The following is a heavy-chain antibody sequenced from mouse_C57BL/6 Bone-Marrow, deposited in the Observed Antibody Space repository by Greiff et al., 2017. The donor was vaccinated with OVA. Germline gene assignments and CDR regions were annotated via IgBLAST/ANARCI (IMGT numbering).Heavy chain of an antibody. J-gene: IGHJ2*01. D-gene: IGHD1-3*01. CDR3: TRRGSPDD. CDR1: GFNIKDDY. V-gene: IGHV14-4*01. CDR2: IDPENGDT. Sequence: VQLQQSGAELVRPGASVKLSCTASGFNIKDDYMHWVKQRPEQGLEWIGWIDPENGDTEYASKFQGKATITADTSSNTAYLQLSSLTSEDTAVYYCTRRGSPDDWGQGTTLTVSS.